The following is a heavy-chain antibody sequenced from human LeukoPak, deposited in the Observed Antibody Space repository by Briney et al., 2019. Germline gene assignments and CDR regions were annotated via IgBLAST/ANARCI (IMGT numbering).Heavy chain of an antibody. CDR3: AKDQKYGDYQGAWFDP. J-gene: IGHJ5*02. D-gene: IGHD4-17*01. Sequence: GGSLRLSCAASGFTFDDYAMPWVRQAPGKGLEWVSGISWNSGSIGYADSVKGRFTISRDNAKNSLYLQMNSLRAEDTALYYCAKDQKYGDYQGAWFDPWGQGTLVTVSS. CDR1: GFTFDDYA. V-gene: IGHV3-9*01. CDR2: ISWNSGSI.